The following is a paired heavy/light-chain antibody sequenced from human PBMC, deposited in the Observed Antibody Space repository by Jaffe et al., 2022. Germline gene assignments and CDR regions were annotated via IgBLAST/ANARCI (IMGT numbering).Light chain of an antibody. CDR2: AAS. CDR1: QGISSY. V-gene: IGKV1-8*01. J-gene: IGKJ2*02. Sequence: AIRMTQSPSSLSASTGDRVTITCRASQGISSYLAWYQQKPGKAPKLLIYAASTLQSGVPSRFSGSGSGTDFTLTISCLQSEDFATYYCQQYYSYPRTFGQGTKLEIK. CDR3: QQYYSYPRT.
Heavy chain of an antibody. J-gene: IGHJ4*02. D-gene: IGHD6-6*01. Sequence: QVQLQESGPGLVKPSETLSLTCTVSGGSVSSGSYYWSWIRQPPGKGLEWIGYIYYSGSTNYNPSLKSRVTISVDTSKNQFSLKLSSVTAADTAVYYCARGTGYSSSSLLRGGQKYYFDYWGQGTLVTVSS. CDR3: ARGTGYSSSSLLRGGQKYYFDY. CDR2: IYYSGST. V-gene: IGHV4-61*01. CDR1: GGSVSSGSYY.